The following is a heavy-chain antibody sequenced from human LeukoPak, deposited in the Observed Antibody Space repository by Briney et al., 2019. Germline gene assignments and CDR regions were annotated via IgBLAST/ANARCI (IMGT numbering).Heavy chain of an antibody. Sequence: SQTLSLTRTVSGASLSINTYWCGWSRQPPGNRLEWVVTIYYTRTTYYSPSLKSRVTISVDTSKSQFSLRLRSVTAADTDVYYCARHDDALGLVVDPWGQGSLVSVSS. CDR3: ARHDDALGLVVDP. V-gene: IGHV4-39*01. J-gene: IGHJ5*02. CDR1: GASLSINTYW. CDR2: IYYTRTT. D-gene: IGHD3/OR15-3a*01.